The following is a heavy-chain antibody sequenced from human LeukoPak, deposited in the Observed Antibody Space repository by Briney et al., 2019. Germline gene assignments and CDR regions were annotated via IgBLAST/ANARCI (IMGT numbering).Heavy chain of an antibody. CDR2: ISASGDST. V-gene: IGHV3-23*01. D-gene: IGHD2-2*02. CDR3: AKGYLNMDV. Sequence: PGGSLRLSCAASGFTFRSYGMNRVRQAPGKGLEWVSAISASGDSTYYADSVKGRFTVSRDNSKDTLYLQMNSLRAEDTAVYYCAKGYLNMDVWAKGTTVTLSS. CDR1: GFTFRSYG. J-gene: IGHJ6*03.